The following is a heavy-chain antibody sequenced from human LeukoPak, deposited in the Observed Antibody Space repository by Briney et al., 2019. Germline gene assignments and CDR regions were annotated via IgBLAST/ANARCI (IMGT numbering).Heavy chain of an antibody. V-gene: IGHV5-51*01. D-gene: IGHD4/OR15-4a*01. CDR2: IYPGDSDS. J-gene: IGHJ4*02. CDR1: GYSFTNFW. Sequence: GESLKISCKASGYSFTNFWIGWVRQMPGKGLEWMGIIYPGDSDSRYSPSFRGQVTISADKSINTANLQWSSLKASDTATYYCARHRRSRRHANYNGFDYWGQGTRVIVSS. CDR3: ARHRRSRRHANYNGFDY.